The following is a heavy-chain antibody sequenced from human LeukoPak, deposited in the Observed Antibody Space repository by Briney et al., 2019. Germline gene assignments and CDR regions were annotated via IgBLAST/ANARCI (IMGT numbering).Heavy chain of an antibody. D-gene: IGHD2-2*01. CDR3: ARDQCSSTSCLTDWFDP. CDR1: GGSISRYY. CDR2: IYYSGST. J-gene: IGHJ5*02. Sequence: SETLSLTCTVSGGSISRYYWSWIRQPPGKGLEWIGYIYYSGSTNYNPSLKSRVTISVDTSKNQFSLKLSSVTAADTAVYYCARDQCSSTSCLTDWFDPWGQGTLVTVSS. V-gene: IGHV4-59*01.